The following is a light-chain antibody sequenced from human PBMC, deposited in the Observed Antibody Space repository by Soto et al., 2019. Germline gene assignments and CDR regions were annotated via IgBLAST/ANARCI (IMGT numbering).Light chain of an antibody. CDR3: SAYTSSSTPV. Sequence: QSALTQPASVSGSPGQSITISCTGISSDVVGYNYVSWYQQYPGKAPKFMIYDVSTRPSGVSNRFSGSKSGNTASLTISGLQAEDEADYYCSAYTSSSTPVFGGGTKLTVL. V-gene: IGLV2-14*01. CDR2: DVS. J-gene: IGLJ3*02. CDR1: SSDVVGYNY.